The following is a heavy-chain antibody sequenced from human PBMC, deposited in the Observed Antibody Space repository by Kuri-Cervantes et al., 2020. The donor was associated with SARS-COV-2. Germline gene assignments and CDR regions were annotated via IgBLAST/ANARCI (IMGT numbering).Heavy chain of an antibody. J-gene: IGHJ6*02. CDR1: GGSISSSSYY. CDR2: IYYSGST. V-gene: IGHV4-39*01. Sequence: GSLRLSCTVSGGSISSSSYYWGWIRQPPGKGLEWIGSIYYSGSTYYNPSLKSRVTISVDTSKNQFSLKLSSVTAADTAVYYCARGIYYGMDVWGQGTTVTVSS. CDR3: ARGIYYGMDV.